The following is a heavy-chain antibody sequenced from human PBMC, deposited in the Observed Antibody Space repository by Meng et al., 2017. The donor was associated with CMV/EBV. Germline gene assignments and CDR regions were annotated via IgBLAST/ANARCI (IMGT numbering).Heavy chain of an antibody. CDR1: GGSFSGYY. J-gene: IGHJ6*02. V-gene: IGHV4-34*01. Sequence: GSLRLSCAVYGGSFSGYYWSWIRQPPGKGLEWIGEINHSGSTNYNPSLKSRVTISVDTSKNQFSLKLSSVTAADTAVYYCARGYSSSSVRYSSGWYGSYYYYGMDVWGRGTTVTVSS. CDR3: ARGYSSSSVRYSSGWYGSYYYYGMDV. CDR2: INHSGST. D-gene: IGHD6-19*01.